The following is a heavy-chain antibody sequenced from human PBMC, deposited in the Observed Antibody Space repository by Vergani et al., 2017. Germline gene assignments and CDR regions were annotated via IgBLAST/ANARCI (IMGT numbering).Heavy chain of an antibody. J-gene: IGHJ4*02. D-gene: IGHD3-9*01. CDR1: GFSIDNGHY. V-gene: IGHV4-38-2*01. CDR3: AIRSDIVYDIFSGTQYFFDF. Sequence: QVQLQESGPGLVKPSETLSLTCAVSGFSIDNGHYWDWIRQPPGKGLEWIGSIYRTGRTHFNPSLKSRVTISVDTSNNHFSLRLNSLTAADTAVYYCAIRSDIVYDIFSGTQYFFDFWGQGTLVTVSS. CDR2: IYRTGRT.